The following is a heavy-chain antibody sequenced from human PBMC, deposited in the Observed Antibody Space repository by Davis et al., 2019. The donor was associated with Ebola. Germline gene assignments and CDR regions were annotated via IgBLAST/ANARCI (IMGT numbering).Heavy chain of an antibody. J-gene: IGHJ6*03. CDR1: GGSISSSNW. D-gene: IGHD3-3*01. Sequence: PSETLSLTCAVSGGSISSSNWWSWVRQPPGKGLEWIGEIYHSGSTNYNPSLKSRVTISVDKSKNQFSLKLSSVTAADTAVYYCAILTAYYDFWSGVSYYYYYMDVWGKGTTVTVSS. CDR3: AILTAYYDFWSGVSYYYYYMDV. V-gene: IGHV4-4*02. CDR2: IYHSGST.